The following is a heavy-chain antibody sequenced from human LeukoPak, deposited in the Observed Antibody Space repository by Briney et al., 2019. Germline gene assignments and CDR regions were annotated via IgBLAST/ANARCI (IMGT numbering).Heavy chain of an antibody. CDR2: IYTSGST. CDR1: GGSISSGSYY. V-gene: IGHV4-61*02. CDR3: ARGDVDAVIDY. J-gene: IGHJ4*02. Sequence: PSETLSLTCTVSGGSISSGSYYWSWIRQPAGKGLEWIGRIYTSGSTKYNPSLKSRVTISLGTSKNQFSLKLSSVTAADTAVYYCARGDVDAVIDYWGQGTLVTVSS. D-gene: IGHD5-18*01.